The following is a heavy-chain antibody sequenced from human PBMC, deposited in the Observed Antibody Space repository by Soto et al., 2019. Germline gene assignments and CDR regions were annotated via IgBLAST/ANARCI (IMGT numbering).Heavy chain of an antibody. D-gene: IGHD6-19*01. V-gene: IGHV3-48*02. CDR2: ISSSSSTI. Sequence: EVQLLESGGGLVQPGGFLRLSCAASGFTFSSYSMNWVRQAPGKGLEWVSYISSSSSTIYYADSVKGRFTISRDNAKNSLYLQMNSLRDEDTAVYYCARDRYSSGWYPAYYFDYWGQGTLVTVSS. CDR1: GFTFSSYS. J-gene: IGHJ4*02. CDR3: ARDRYSSGWYPAYYFDY.